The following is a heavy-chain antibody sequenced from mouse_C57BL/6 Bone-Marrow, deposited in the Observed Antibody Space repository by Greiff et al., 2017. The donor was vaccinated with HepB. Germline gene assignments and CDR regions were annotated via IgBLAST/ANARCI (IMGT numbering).Heavy chain of an antibody. Sequence: VQRVESGAELARPGASVKLSCKASGYTFTSYGISWVKQRTGQGLEWIGEIYPRSGNTYYNEKFKGKATLTADKSSSTAYMELRSLTSEDSAVYFCARGVEYYFDYWGQGTTLTVSS. D-gene: IGHD1-1*02. CDR1: GYTFTSYG. CDR2: IYPRSGNT. CDR3: ARGVEYYFDY. V-gene: IGHV1-81*01. J-gene: IGHJ2*01.